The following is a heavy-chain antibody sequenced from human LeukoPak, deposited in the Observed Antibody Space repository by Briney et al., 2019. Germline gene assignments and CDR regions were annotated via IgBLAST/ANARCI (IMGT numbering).Heavy chain of an antibody. CDR1: GYTFTSYG. J-gene: IGHJ3*02. Sequence: ASVKVSCKASGYTFTSYGMNWVRQAPGQGLEWMGWINTNTGNPTYAQGFTGRFVFSLDTSVSTAYLQISSLKAEDTAVYYCARARPLAVATSLDAFDIWGQGTMVTVSS. CDR3: ARARPLAVATSLDAFDI. D-gene: IGHD6-19*01. V-gene: IGHV7-4-1*02. CDR2: INTNTGNP.